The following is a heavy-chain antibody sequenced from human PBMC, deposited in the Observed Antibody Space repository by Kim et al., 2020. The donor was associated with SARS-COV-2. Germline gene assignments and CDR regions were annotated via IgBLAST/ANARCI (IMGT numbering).Heavy chain of an antibody. D-gene: IGHD3-22*01. J-gene: IGHJ4*02. V-gene: IGHV3-30*07. Sequence: SVKGRFTISRENSKNALYLQMNSLRAEDTAVYYCARDRGDYDSSGYPLDYWGQGTLVTVSS. CDR3: ARDRGDYDSSGYPLDY.